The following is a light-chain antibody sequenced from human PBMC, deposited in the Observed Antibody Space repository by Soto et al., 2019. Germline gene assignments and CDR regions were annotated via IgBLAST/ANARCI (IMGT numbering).Light chain of an antibody. CDR2: GAS. J-gene: IGKJ5*01. CDR1: QPVSDK. CDR3: QQYDQWPIT. V-gene: IGKV3-15*01. Sequence: IVLPQSPGTLSFSLGAGATLSCWASQPVSDKLAWYQQKPGQAPRLLIYGASARALGIPARFSGSGSGTEFSFTVTSLQSEDFAVYYCQQYDQWPITFGQGTRLAIK.